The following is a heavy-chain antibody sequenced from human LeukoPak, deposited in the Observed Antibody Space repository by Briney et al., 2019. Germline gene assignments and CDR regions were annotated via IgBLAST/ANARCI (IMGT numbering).Heavy chain of an antibody. V-gene: IGHV1-69*13. J-gene: IGHJ4*02. CDR2: IIPIFGTA. CDR3: ARGGSVTSATSFGY. CDR1: GGTFSSYA. Sequence: GASVKVSCKASGGTFSSYAISWVRQAPGQGLEWMGGIIPIFGTADYAQKFQGRVTITADESTSTAYMELSSLRSEDTAVYYCARGGSVTSATSFGYWGQGTLVTVSS. D-gene: IGHD3-10*01.